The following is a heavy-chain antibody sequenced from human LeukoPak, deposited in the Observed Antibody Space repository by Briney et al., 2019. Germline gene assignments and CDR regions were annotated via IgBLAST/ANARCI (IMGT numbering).Heavy chain of an antibody. CDR2: GFHTGRT. J-gene: IGHJ4*02. CDR1: GASIRSHF. V-gene: IGHV4-59*11. CDR3: AREVTYYYDSSGYSYFDN. D-gene: IGHD3-22*01. Sequence: SETLSLTCIVPGASIRSHFWTWLRQPPGRGLEWIGYGFHTGRTAYSPSLRGRVTISVDASKNQFSLRLTSVTAADTAVYFCAREVTYYYDSSGYSYFDNWGQGTLVTVSS.